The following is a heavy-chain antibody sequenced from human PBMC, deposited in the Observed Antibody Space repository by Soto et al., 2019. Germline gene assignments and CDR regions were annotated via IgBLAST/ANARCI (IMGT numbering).Heavy chain of an antibody. J-gene: IGHJ4*02. CDR2: IYYSGST. D-gene: IGHD6-6*01. V-gene: IGHV4-39*01. CDR1: GGSISSSSYY. CDR3: ARRLSAARQRGYQFDY. Sequence: PSETLSLTCTVSGGSISSSSYYWGWIRQPPGKGLEWIGSIYYSGSTYYNASLKSRVTISVDTSKNQFSLRLTSVTAADTAVYYCARRLSAARQRGYQFDYWGQGTLVTVSS.